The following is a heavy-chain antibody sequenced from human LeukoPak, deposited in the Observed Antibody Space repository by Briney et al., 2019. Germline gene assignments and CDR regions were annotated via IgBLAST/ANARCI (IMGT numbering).Heavy chain of an antibody. V-gene: IGHV3-33*01. CDR3: AREELTGTTVDWFDP. D-gene: IGHD1-20*01. CDR2: IWYDGSNK. J-gene: IGHJ5*02. Sequence: GSLRLSCAASGFTFSSYGMHWVRQAPGKGLEWVAVIWYDGSNKYYADSVKGRFTISRDNSKNTLYLQMNSLRAEDTAVYYCAREELTGTTVDWFDPWGQGTLVTVSS. CDR1: GFTFSSYG.